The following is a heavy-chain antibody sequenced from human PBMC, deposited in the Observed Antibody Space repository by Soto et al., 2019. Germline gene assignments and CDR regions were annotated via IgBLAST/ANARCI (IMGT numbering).Heavy chain of an antibody. Sequence: EVQLVESGGGLVQPGGSLRLSCAASGFTFSSSWMHWVRQAPGKGLFWVSRINSDGSSTSYADSVKGRFTISRDNAKNTLYLQMHSLRAEDTAVYYCVRTSLVVAAATREDYWGQGTLVTVAS. CDR2: INSDGSST. D-gene: IGHD2-15*01. CDR3: VRTSLVVAAATREDY. CDR1: GFTFSSSW. J-gene: IGHJ4*02. V-gene: IGHV3-74*01.